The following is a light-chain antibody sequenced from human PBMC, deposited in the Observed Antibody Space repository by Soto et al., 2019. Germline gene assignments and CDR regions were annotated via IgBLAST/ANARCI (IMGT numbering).Light chain of an antibody. V-gene: IGKV1-12*01. J-gene: IGKJ5*01. CDR2: AAS. CDR1: QDINSW. Sequence: DFQMTQSPSSVSASVGDRVTITCRASQDINSWLAWYQQKPGKAPKLLIYAASSLQSGVPSRFSGSGSGTDFNLTISSLQPEDFATYYCQQANSFPITFGQGTRLEIK. CDR3: QQANSFPIT.